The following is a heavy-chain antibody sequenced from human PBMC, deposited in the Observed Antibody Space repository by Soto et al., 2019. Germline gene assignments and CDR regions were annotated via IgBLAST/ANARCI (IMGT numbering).Heavy chain of an antibody. CDR2: VYYSGST. J-gene: IGHJ6*02. CDR1: GGSVSSSSYY. CDR3: AKDPRYFDWLPLYYYYYGMDV. V-gene: IGHV4-39*02. D-gene: IGHD3-9*01. Sequence: PSETLSLTCTVSGGSVSSSSYYWGWVRQPPGKGLEWIGSVYYSGSTYYNPSLESRVTISVDKSKNQFSLKLMSLSAADTAVYYCAKDPRYFDWLPLYYYYYGMDVWGQGTTVTVSS.